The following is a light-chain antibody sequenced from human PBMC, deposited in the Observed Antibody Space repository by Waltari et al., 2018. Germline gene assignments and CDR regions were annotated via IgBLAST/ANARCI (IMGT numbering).Light chain of an antibody. J-gene: IGKJ3*01. Sequence: VLTQSPGPLSLSPGESATLSCRASQSISSSYLAWYQQNPGQAPRLLIYGASSRATGIPDRFSGSGSGTDFTLTISGLEPEDSAVYYCQQLDRSPFTFGPGTKVDFK. CDR1: QSISSSY. CDR2: GAS. V-gene: IGKV3-20*01. CDR3: QQLDRSPFT.